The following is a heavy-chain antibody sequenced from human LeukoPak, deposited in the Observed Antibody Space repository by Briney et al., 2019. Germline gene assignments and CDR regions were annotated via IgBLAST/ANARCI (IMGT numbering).Heavy chain of an antibody. CDR2: IYYSGTT. CDR1: GGPISSYY. V-gene: IGHV4-59*01. CDR3: ARGVYIAAAQYAY. Sequence: PSETLSLTCTVSGGPISSYYWSWIRQPAGKGLEWIGYIYYSGTTNYNPSLKSRVTIDTSKNQFSLKLSSVTAADTAVYYCARGVYIAAAQYAYWGQGTLVTVSS. D-gene: IGHD6-13*01. J-gene: IGHJ4*02.